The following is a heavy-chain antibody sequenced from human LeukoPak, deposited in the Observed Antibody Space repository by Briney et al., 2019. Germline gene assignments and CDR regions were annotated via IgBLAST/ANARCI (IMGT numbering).Heavy chain of an antibody. D-gene: IGHD4-17*01. CDR1: GGAISSNAYY. V-gene: IGHV4-61*08. CDR3: ARDLVTVTKGFDI. Sequence: SETLSLTCTVSGGAISSNAYYWGWIRQPPGKGLEWIGYISYIGRTNYNPSLKSRVTISIDTSKNQFSLKLTSVTAADTAVYYCARDLVTVTKGFDIWGQGTMVSVSS. CDR2: ISYIGRT. J-gene: IGHJ3*02.